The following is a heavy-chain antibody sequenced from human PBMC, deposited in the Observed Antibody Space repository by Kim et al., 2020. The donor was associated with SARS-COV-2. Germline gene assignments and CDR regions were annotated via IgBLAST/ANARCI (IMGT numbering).Heavy chain of an antibody. V-gene: IGHV4-30-2*01. J-gene: IGHJ2*01. CDR1: GGSISSGGYS. CDR3: ARGRVVSIAARPCYFDL. Sequence: SETLSLTCAVSGGSISSGGYSWSWIRQPPGKGLEWIGYIYHSGSTYYNPSLKSRVTISVDRSKNQFSLKLSSVTAADTAVYYCARGRVVSIAARPCYFDLWGRGTLVTVSS. CDR2: IYHSGST. D-gene: IGHD6-6*01.